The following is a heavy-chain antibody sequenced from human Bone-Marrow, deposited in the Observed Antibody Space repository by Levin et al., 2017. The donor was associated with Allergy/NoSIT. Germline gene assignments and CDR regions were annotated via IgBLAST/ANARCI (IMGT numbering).Heavy chain of an antibody. D-gene: IGHD2-8*02. Sequence: GGSLRLSCATSGFTFTEYAMNWVCQAPGEGLEWVSHISGSGDVTSYADSVKGRFTVSKDFSKNTLHLQMNSLRAEDTAIYYCAKDRYCVGGICPVDYWGQGTLVTVSS. V-gene: IGHV3-23*01. CDR1: GFTFTEYA. CDR2: ISGSGDVT. J-gene: IGHJ4*02. CDR3: AKDRYCVGGICPVDY.